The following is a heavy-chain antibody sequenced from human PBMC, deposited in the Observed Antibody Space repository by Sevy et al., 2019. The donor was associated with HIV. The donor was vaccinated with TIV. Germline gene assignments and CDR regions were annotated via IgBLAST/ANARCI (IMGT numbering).Heavy chain of an antibody. D-gene: IGHD3-9*01. CDR3: ARGRERYFDWLLKGDYYYGMDV. V-gene: IGHV1-18*04. CDR1: GYTFTSYG. CDR2: ISAYNGNT. Sequence: APVNVSCKASGYTFTSYGISWVRQAPGQGLEWMGWISAYNGNTNYAQKLQGRVTMTTDTSTSTAYMELRSLRSDDTAVYYCARGRERYFDWLLKGDYYYGMDVWGQGTTVTVSS. J-gene: IGHJ6*02.